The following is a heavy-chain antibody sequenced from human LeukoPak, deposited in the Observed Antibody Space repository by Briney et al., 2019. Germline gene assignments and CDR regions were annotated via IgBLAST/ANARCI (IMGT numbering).Heavy chain of an antibody. J-gene: IGHJ4*02. D-gene: IGHD5-12*01. CDR1: GYSFPNYW. Sequence: GESLKISCKGSGYSFPNYWIGWVRQMPGRGLEWMAIIYPTNSKTRYGPSFQGQVTISADTSISTAYLQWSSLKASDTAIYHCVRLNGDDYIESPYFFDYWGQGILVTVSS. V-gene: IGHV5-51*01. CDR2: IYPTNSKT. CDR3: VRLNGDDYIESPYFFDY.